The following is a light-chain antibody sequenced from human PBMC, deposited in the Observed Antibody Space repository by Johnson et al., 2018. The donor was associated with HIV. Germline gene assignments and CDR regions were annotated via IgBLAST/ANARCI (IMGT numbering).Light chain of an antibody. Sequence: QSVLTQPPSVSAAPGQKVTISCSGSSSNIGNNYVSWLQHLPGTAPKLLIYENNKRPSGIPDRFSASKSGTSATLGITGLQTGDEADYYCGTWDSSLSAGVFGTGTKVTVL. J-gene: IGLJ1*01. V-gene: IGLV1-51*02. CDR3: GTWDSSLSAGV. CDR2: ENN. CDR1: SSNIGNNY.